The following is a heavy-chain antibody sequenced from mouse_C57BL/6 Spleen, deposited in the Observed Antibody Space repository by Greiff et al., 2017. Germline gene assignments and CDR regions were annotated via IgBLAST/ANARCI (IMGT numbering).Heavy chain of an antibody. J-gene: IGHJ3*01. V-gene: IGHV1-74*01. Sequence: QVQLQQPGAELVKPGASVKVSCKASGYTFTSYWMHWVKQRPGQGLEWIGGIHPCDSDTNYNQKFKGKATLTVDKSSSTAYMQLSSLASEDSAVYYCAIYYDYRFACWGQGTLVTVSA. CDR2: IHPCDSDT. CDR3: AIYYDYRFAC. CDR1: GYTFTSYW. D-gene: IGHD2-4*01.